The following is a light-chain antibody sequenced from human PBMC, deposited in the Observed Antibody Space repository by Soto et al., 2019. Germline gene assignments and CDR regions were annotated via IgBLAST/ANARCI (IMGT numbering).Light chain of an antibody. CDR2: DVS. CDR3: QHTTDFT. Sequence: DIQMTQSASTLAPSVGARLTMTCRSSSKWLAWYQKKPGKAPKLLIYDVSNLERGVPPRFSGSTSGAESTRTITGLQPDDLGTYYCQHTTDFTFGQGTKVDIK. V-gene: IGKV1-5*01. CDR1: SSSKW. J-gene: IGKJ2*01.